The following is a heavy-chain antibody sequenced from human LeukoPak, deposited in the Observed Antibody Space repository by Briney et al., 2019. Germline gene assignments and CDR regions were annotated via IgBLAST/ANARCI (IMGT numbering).Heavy chain of an antibody. CDR3: ARNLLSGVVTTYYYYYYGMDV. CDR2: IYYSGST. CDR1: GGSISSYY. D-gene: IGHD3-22*01. Sequence: SETLSLTCTVSGGSISSYYWSWIRQPPGKGLVWIGYIYYSGSTNYNPSLKSRVTISVDTSKNQFSLKLSSVTAADTAVYYCARNLLSGVVTTYYYYYYGMDVWGQGTTVTVSS. V-gene: IGHV4-59*01. J-gene: IGHJ6*02.